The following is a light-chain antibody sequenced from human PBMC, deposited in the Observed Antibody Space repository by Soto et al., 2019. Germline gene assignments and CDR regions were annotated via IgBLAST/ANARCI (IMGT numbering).Light chain of an antibody. J-gene: IGLJ2*01. Sequence: QSVLTQPRSVSGSPGQSVTISCTGTSSDVGTYNYVSWYQQHPGKAPKLMIYDVSKRPSGVPDRFSGSKSGNTASLTISGLQAEDEADYYCCSYAGSYTVVIGGGTKLTVL. CDR1: SSDVGTYNY. V-gene: IGLV2-11*01. CDR2: DVS. CDR3: CSYAGSYTVV.